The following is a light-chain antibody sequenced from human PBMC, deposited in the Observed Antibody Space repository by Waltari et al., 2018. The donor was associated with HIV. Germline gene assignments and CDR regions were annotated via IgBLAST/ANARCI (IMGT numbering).Light chain of an antibody. Sequence: HSVLTQPPSVSAAPGQKVPISCSGSRSNIRNNYVSWYQQFPGTAPKLLIYDNNKRPSGIPDRFSGTKSGTSATLGITGLQTGDEAGYYCGAWDSGLSAWVFGGGTKLTVL. CDR3: GAWDSGLSAWV. CDR2: DNN. J-gene: IGLJ3*02. CDR1: RSNIRNNY. V-gene: IGLV1-51*01.